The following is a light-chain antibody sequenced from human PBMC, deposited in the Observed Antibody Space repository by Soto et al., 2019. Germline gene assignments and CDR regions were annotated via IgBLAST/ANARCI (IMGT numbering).Light chain of an antibody. J-gene: IGKJ4*01. CDR1: QSVSSSY. Sequence: EIVLTQSPGTLSLSPGERATLSCRASQSVSSSYLAWYQQKPGQAPRLLIYGASNRATGIPDRFSGSGSGTDFTLTISRLEPEDFAVYYCHQYYSSPTTFGGGTKVDIK. CDR2: GAS. CDR3: HQYYSSPTT. V-gene: IGKV3-20*01.